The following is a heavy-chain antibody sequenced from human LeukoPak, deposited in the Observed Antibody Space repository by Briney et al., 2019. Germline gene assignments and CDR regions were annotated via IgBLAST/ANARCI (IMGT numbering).Heavy chain of an antibody. CDR2: IWYDGSNK. CDR1: GFTFRNYG. J-gene: IGHJ1*01. Sequence: GGSLRLSCVASGFTFRNYGMHWVRQAPGKGLAWVTVIWYDGSNKYYADSVKGRFTISRDNSKDTLYLQMNSLRAEDTAVYYCASGIGDFEYYQHWGQGTLVTVSS. CDR3: ASGIGDFEYYQH. V-gene: IGHV3-33*01. D-gene: IGHD4-17*01.